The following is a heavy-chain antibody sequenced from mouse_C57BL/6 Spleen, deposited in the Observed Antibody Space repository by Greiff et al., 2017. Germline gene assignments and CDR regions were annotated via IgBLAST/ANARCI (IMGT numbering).Heavy chain of an antibody. CDR3: AGRGYSNYHYWYVEV. CDR2: IDPSDSYT. CDR1: GYTFTSYW. V-gene: IGHV1-69*01. Sequence: VQLQQPGAELVMPGASVKLSCKASGYTFTSYWMHWVKQRPGQGLEWIGEIDPSDSYTNYTQKFKGKSTLTVDKSSSTADMQLSRLTSEDSAVYYWAGRGYSNYHYWYVEVWGTGTTVTVSS. J-gene: IGHJ1*03. D-gene: IGHD2-5*01.